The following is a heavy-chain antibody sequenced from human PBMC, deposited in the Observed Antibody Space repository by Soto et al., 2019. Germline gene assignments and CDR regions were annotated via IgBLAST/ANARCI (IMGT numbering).Heavy chain of an antibody. CDR1: GGSFSGYY. D-gene: IGHD7-27*01. Sequence: SETLSLTCAVYGGSFSGYYWSWIRQHPGKGLEWIGEINHSGSTNYNPSLKSRVTISVDTSKNQFSLKLSSVTAADTAVYYCARGDNWGSVNYWGQGTLVTVSS. CDR3: ARGDNWGSVNY. V-gene: IGHV4-34*01. CDR2: INHSGST. J-gene: IGHJ4*02.